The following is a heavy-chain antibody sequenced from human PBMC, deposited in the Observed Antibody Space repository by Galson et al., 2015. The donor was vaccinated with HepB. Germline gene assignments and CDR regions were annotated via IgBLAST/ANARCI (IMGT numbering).Heavy chain of an antibody. CDR2: IVVGSGNT. D-gene: IGHD3-3*01. CDR1: GFTFTSSA. CDR3: AANGYYDFWSGYYPFDY. Sequence: SVKVSCKASGFTFTSSAVQWVRQARGQRLVWIGWIVVGSGNTNYAQKFQERVTITRDMSTSTAYMELSSLRSEDTAVYYCAANGYYDFWSGYYPFDYWGQGTLVTVSS. J-gene: IGHJ4*02. V-gene: IGHV1-58*01.